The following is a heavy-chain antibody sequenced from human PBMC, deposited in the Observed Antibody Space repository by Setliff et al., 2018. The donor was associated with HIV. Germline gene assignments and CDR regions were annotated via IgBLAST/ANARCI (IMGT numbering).Heavy chain of an antibody. CDR3: ARSGGPTFDP. Sequence: SETLSLTCAVSGVSISGYYWTWIRQPPGKGLEWVGSIYHSGSTYYTPSLKSRVTISVDASKNHFSLRLNSVTAADTAVYYCARSGGPTFDPWGQGTLVTVSS. J-gene: IGHJ5*02. CDR2: IYHSGST. D-gene: IGHD3-16*01. V-gene: IGHV4-38-2*01. CDR1: GVSISGYY.